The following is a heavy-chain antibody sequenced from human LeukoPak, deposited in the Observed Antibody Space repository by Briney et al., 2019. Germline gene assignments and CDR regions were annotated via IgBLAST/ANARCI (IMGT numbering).Heavy chain of an antibody. D-gene: IGHD3-10*01. CDR1: GGSFSGYY. J-gene: IGHJ4*02. CDR3: ASMVRGVIPSYFDY. CDR2: INRSGST. V-gene: IGHV4-34*01. Sequence: SETLSLTCAVYGGSFSGYYWSWLRQPPGKGLEWIGEINRSGSTNYNPSLKSRLTISVDTSKNQFSLKLSSVTAADTAVYYCASMVRGVIPSYFDYWGQGTLVTVSS.